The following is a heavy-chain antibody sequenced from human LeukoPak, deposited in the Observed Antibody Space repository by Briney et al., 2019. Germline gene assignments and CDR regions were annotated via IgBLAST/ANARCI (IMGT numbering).Heavy chain of an antibody. V-gene: IGHV4-59*01. Sequence: SETLSLTCTVSGGSISSYYWSWIRQPPGKGLEWIGYIYYSGSTNYNPSLKSRVTISVDTSKNQFSLKLSSVTAADTAVYYCARGVLRSLPDYWGQGTLVTVSS. CDR1: GGSISSYY. CDR2: IYYSGST. CDR3: ARGVLRSLPDY. J-gene: IGHJ4*02. D-gene: IGHD4-17*01.